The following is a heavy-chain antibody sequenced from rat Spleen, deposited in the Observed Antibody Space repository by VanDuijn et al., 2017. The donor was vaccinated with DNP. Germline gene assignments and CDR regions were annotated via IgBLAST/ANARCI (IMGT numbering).Heavy chain of an antibody. CDR1: GFIFSDYN. V-gene: IGHV5S10*01. J-gene: IGHJ2*01. CDR3: VRPDFYAGSYPHY. Sequence: EVQLVESGGGLVQPGTSLKLSCAASGFIFSDYNMAWVRQAPKKGLEWVATIIYDGSRTYYRDSVKGRFTISRDNAKSTLYLQMNSLRSEDMATYYCVRPDFYAGSYPHYWGQGVMVTVSS. D-gene: IGHD1-12*02. CDR2: IIYDGSRT.